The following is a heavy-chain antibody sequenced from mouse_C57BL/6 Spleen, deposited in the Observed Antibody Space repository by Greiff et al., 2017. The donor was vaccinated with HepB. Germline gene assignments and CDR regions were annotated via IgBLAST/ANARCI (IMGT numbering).Heavy chain of an antibody. CDR2: IRLKSDNYAT. J-gene: IGHJ1*03. CDR3: TGLWGSSYVEYWYFDV. Sequence: EVMLVESGGGLVQPGGSMKLSCVASGFTFSNYWMNWVRQSPEKGLEWVAQIRLKSDNYATHYAESVKGRFTISRDDSKSSVYLQMNNLRAEDTGIYYCTGLWGSSYVEYWYFDVWGTGTTVTVSS. CDR1: GFTFSNYW. V-gene: IGHV6-3*01. D-gene: IGHD1-1*01.